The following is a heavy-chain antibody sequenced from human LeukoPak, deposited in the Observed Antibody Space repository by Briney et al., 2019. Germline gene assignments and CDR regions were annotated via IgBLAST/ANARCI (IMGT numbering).Heavy chain of an antibody. CDR2: ISSSSSYT. V-gene: IGHV3-11*06. J-gene: IGHJ4*02. D-gene: IGHD5-12*01. Sequence: GGSLRLSCAASGFTFSDYYMSWIRQAPGKGLEWVSYISSSSSYTNYADSVKGRFTISRDNAKNSLYLQMNSLRAEDTAAYYCAKDRGYSHGFEYWGQGTLVTVSS. CDR3: AKDRGYSHGFEY. CDR1: GFTFSDYY.